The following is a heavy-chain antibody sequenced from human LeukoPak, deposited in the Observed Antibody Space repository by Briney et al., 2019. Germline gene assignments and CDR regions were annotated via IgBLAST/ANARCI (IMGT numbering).Heavy chain of an antibody. Sequence: GGSLRLSCAASGFTFSIYNMNWVRQSPGKGLEWVSFISTNTTYYADSVKGRFTISRDDAKNSLYLQMNSLRAEDTAVYFCARDPSGGWRRDAFDIWGQGTTVTVSS. D-gene: IGHD2-15*01. J-gene: IGHJ3*02. CDR3: ARDPSGGWRRDAFDI. CDR1: GFTFSIYN. V-gene: IGHV3-48*01. CDR2: ISTNTT.